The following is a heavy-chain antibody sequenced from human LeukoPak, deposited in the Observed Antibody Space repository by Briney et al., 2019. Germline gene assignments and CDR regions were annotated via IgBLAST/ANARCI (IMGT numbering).Heavy chain of an antibody. J-gene: IGHJ4*02. V-gene: IGHV3-30*18. CDR2: ISYDGSNK. CDR3: AKVTYYYDSSGYAFDY. Sequence: GGSLRLSCAASGFTFSSYGMHWVRQAPGKGLEWVAVISYDGSNKYYADSVKGRFTISRDNSKNTLYLQMNSLRAEDTAVYYCAKVTYYYDSSGYAFDYWGQGTLVTVSS. D-gene: IGHD3-22*01. CDR1: GFTFSSYG.